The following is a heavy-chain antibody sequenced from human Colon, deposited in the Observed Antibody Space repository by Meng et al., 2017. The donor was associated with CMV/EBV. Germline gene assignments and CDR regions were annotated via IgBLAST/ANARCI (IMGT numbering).Heavy chain of an antibody. V-gene: IGHV3-21*01. D-gene: IGHD1-14*01. J-gene: IGHJ4*02. Sequence: GGSLRLSCEASGFIFSSYPMHWVRQAPGKGLEWVSSINPRSSHIYYADSLKGRFTISRDNAKNSLYLQMNSLRAEDTAVYYCATGSTSYRRIDQFAYWGQGTLVTVSS. CDR1: GFIFSSYP. CDR3: ATGSTSYRRIDQFAY. CDR2: INPRSSHI.